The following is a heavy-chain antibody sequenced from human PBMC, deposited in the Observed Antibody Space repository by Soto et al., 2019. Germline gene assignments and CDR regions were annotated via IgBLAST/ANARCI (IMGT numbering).Heavy chain of an antibody. Sequence: QVHLVESGGGVVQPGRSLGLSCAASGFTFSTYGMHWVRQAPGKGLEWVTVIWYDGSKKYYADSVKGRFTISRDNSKNTRYLQRNSLRAEDTAVYYCATFPTSGIAYWGQGTLVTVSS. CDR3: ATFPTSGIAY. J-gene: IGHJ4*02. V-gene: IGHV3-33*01. CDR2: IWYDGSKK. D-gene: IGHD2-15*01. CDR1: GFTFSTYG.